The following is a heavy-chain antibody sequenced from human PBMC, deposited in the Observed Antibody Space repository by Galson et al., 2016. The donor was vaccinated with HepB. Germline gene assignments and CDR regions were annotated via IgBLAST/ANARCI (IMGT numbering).Heavy chain of an antibody. CDR1: GYSFTSHY. CDR2: INPRDGST. Sequence: SVKVSCKASGYSFTSHYVHWVRQAPGQGLEWMAIINPRDGSTTYAQKFQDRVTVTRDTSTNTVYMELSSLRSDDTAVYSYARDGLEESEYWGQGTLVTVSS. D-gene: IGHD3/OR15-3a*01. V-gene: IGHV1-46*01. J-gene: IGHJ4*02. CDR3: ARDGLEESEY.